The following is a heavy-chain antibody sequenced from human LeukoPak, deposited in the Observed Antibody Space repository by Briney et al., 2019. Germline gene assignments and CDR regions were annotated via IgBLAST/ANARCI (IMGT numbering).Heavy chain of an antibody. V-gene: IGHV1-18*01. CDR3: AREPYDFWSGYYAYYYYYMDV. CDR1: GYTFTSYG. CDR2: ISAYNGNT. D-gene: IGHD3-3*01. J-gene: IGHJ6*03. Sequence: ASVKVSCKASGYTFTSYGISWVRQAPGQGLEWMGWISAYNGNTNYAQKLQGRVTMTTDTSTSTAYMELRSLRSDDTAVYYCAREPYDFWSGYYAYYYYYMDVWGKGTTVTVSS.